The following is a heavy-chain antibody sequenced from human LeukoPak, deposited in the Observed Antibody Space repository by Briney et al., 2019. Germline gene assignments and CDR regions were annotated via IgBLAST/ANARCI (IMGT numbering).Heavy chain of an antibody. D-gene: IGHD6-13*01. CDR1: GGSITSHY. CDR2: IYYTGET. CDR3: ARGRYSSSPRYFDY. Sequence: KPSETLSLTCSVSGGSITSHYWSWIRQPPGKGLEWLGYIYYTGETRSIPSLRSRLTMSIDTSKNQFSLKLSSVTAADTAVYYCARGRYSSSPRYFDYWGQGTLVTVSS. J-gene: IGHJ4*02. V-gene: IGHV4-59*11.